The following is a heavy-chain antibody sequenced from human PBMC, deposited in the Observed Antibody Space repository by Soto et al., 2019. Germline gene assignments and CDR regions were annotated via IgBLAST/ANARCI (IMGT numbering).Heavy chain of an antibody. CDR2: ISAYNGNT. J-gene: IGHJ4*02. CDR3: ARGANYFDWLQNDSGFDY. CDR1: GYTFTSYG. V-gene: IGHV1-18*01. D-gene: IGHD3-9*01. Sequence: QVQLVQSGAEVKKPGASVKVSCKASGYTFTSYGISWVRQSPGQGLAWMGWISAYNGNTNYAQKLQGRVTMTTDTTTSTAYMELRSLRSDDTAVYYCARGANYFDWLQNDSGFDYWGQGTLVTVSS.